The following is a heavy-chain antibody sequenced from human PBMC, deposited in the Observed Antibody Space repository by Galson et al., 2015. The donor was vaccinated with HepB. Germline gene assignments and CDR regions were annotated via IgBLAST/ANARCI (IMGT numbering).Heavy chain of an antibody. CDR1: GFSLTTSGVG. D-gene: IGHD2-15*01. CDR3: AHRRCCSAGSSPFDS. CDR2: ISWVDGT. Sequence: PALVKPTQTLTLTCPFSGFSLTTSGVGVGWIRQPPGKALEWLAVISWVDGTRYSPSKQSRLTIPKDTSKKQVVLMMTNMDPVDTATYYCAHRRCCSAGSSPFDSWGQGTLVTVSS. J-gene: IGHJ4*02. V-gene: IGHV2-5*02.